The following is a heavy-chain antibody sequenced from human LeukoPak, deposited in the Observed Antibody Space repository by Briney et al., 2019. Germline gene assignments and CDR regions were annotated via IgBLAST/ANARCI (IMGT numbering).Heavy chain of an antibody. CDR2: IWYDGSNK. J-gene: IGHJ6*02. CDR1: GFTFSSYG. D-gene: IGHD2-21*01. CDR3: ARELTFADYYYGMDV. V-gene: IGHV3-33*01. Sequence: GGSLRLSCAASGFTFSSYGMHWVRQAPGKGLEWVAVIWYDGSNKYYADSVKGRFTIPRDNSKNTLYLQMNSLRAEDTAVYYCARELTFADYYYGMDVWGQGTTVTVSS.